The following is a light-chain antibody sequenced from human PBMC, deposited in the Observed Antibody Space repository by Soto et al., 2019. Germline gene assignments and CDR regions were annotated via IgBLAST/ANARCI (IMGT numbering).Light chain of an antibody. Sequence: EIVLTQSPGTLSLSPGERATLSCRASQSVSSSYLAWYQQKPGQAPRLLIYGASSRATGIPDRFSGSGSGTDFTLTISRLEPEDFAVYYCQRYGSSPWTFGQGPKVEI. CDR2: GAS. CDR3: QRYGSSPWT. J-gene: IGKJ1*01. CDR1: QSVSSSY. V-gene: IGKV3-20*01.